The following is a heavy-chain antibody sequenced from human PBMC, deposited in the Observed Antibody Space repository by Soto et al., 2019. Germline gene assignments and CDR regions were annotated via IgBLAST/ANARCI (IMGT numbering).Heavy chain of an antibody. CDR3: ARDIVVVPSRKREI. V-gene: IGHV1-69*08. D-gene: IGHD2-2*01. Sequence: QVQLVQSGAEVKKSGSSVKVSCKASGGTFSSYTISWVRQAPGQGLEWMGRIIPILGIANYAQKFQGRVTITADKTTSTAYRELSSLRSEDTAVYYCARDIVVVPSRKREIWGQGTLVTVSS. CDR1: GGTFSSYT. CDR2: IIPILGIA. J-gene: IGHJ4*02.